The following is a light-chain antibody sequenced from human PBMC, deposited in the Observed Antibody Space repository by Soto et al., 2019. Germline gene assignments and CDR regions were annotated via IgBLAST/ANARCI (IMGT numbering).Light chain of an antibody. Sequence: EIMLTHSPGTLSLSPGERAALSSRASQSVSNSFLAWYQQKPGQGTRRVIYGASSRATGIPDRFSGSGSGTDFILTISRLEPEDFGVYYCHQYGSSPSTFGQGTKVDIK. CDR3: HQYGSSPST. CDR1: QSVSNSF. V-gene: IGKV3-20*01. J-gene: IGKJ1*01. CDR2: GAS.